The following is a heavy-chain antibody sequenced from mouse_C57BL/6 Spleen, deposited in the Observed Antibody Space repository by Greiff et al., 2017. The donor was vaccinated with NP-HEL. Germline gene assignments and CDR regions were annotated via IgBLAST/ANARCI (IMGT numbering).Heavy chain of an antibody. CDR3: ARMRVYDGYFGDV. J-gene: IGHJ1*03. D-gene: IGHD2-3*01. CDR1: GFSLTSYG. CDR2: IWSGGST. V-gene: IGHV2-2*01. Sequence: QVQLKESGPGLVQPSQSLSITCTVSGFSLTSYGVHWVRQSPGKGLEWLGVIWSGGSTDYNAAFISRLSISKDNSKSQVFFKMNSLQADDTAIYYCARMRVYDGYFGDVWGTGTTVTVSS.